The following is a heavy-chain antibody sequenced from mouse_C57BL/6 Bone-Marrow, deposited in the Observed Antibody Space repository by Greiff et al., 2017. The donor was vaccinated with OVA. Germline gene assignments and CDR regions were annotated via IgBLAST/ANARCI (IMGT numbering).Heavy chain of an antibody. CDR2: IYPGSGNT. CDR1: GYTFTDYY. Sequence: QVQLQQSGAELVRPGASVKLSCKASGYTFTDYYINWVKQRPGPGLEWIARIYPGSGNTYYNEKFKGKATLTAEKSSSTAYMQLSSLTSEDSAVYFCAREKGYDGYYAFAYWGQGTLVTVSA. J-gene: IGHJ3*01. V-gene: IGHV1-76*01. D-gene: IGHD2-3*01. CDR3: AREKGYDGYYAFAY.